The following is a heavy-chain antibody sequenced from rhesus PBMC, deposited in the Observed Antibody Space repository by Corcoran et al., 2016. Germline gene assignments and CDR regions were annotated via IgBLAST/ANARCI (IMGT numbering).Heavy chain of an antibody. CDR2: IFGSGGST. Sequence: QVQLQESGPGLVKPSETLSLTCAVSGGSISSNYWSWIRQPPGKELEWIGRIFGSGGSTDSNPSLKSRVPLSTDTSKNQFSLKRRSVNAADTAVYYCARGESGSWNARGYDLDSWGQGVVVTVSS. V-gene: IGHV4-160*01. D-gene: IGHD6-25*01. CDR1: GGSISSNY. CDR3: ARGESGSWNARGYDLDS. J-gene: IGHJ6*01.